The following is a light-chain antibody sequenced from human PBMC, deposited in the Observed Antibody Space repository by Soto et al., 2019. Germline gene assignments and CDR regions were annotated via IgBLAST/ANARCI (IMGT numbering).Light chain of an antibody. J-gene: IGKJ1*01. V-gene: IGKV3D-15*01. CDR3: QQYNNWPRWT. Sequence: EIVMTQSPTILSVSPGERATLSCRASQSVSSNLAWYQQKPGQAPRLLIYGVYTRAPGIPARFSGSGSGTEFTLTISSLQSEDFAVYYCQQYNNWPRWTFGQGTKVDIK. CDR2: GVY. CDR1: QSVSSN.